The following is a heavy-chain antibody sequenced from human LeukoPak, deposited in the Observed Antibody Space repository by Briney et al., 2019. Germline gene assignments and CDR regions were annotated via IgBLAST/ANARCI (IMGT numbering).Heavy chain of an antibody. J-gene: IGHJ5*02. D-gene: IGHD6-13*01. CDR1: GFTFSSYA. Sequence: PGGSLRLSCAASGFTFSSYAMTWVRQAPGKGLEWVSAISGSGSNTYYADSVKGRFTISRDNSKSTLYLLINSLRADDTAVYYCARGDSSSWGIDPWGQGTLVTVSS. V-gene: IGHV3-23*01. CDR3: ARGDSSSWGIDP. CDR2: ISGSGSNT.